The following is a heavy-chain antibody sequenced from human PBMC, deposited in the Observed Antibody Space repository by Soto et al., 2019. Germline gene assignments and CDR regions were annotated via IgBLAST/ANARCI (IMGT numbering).Heavy chain of an antibody. J-gene: IGHJ4*02. CDR1: GYTFTSYA. CDR2: INAGNGNT. CDR3: ARASWAYYYDSSGYYSDFDY. V-gene: IGHV1-3*01. Sequence: ASVKVSCEASGYTFTSYAMHWVRQAPGQRLEWMGWINAGNGNTKYSQKFQGRVTITRDTSASTAYMELSSLRSEDTAVYYCARASWAYYYDSSGYYSDFDYWGQGTLVTVSS. D-gene: IGHD3-22*01.